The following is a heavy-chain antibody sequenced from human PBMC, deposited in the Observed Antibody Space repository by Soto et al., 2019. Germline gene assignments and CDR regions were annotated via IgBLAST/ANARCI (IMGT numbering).Heavy chain of an antibody. Sequence: PSETLSLTCTVSGGSISSYYWSWIRQIPGKGLEWIGYIYYSGGTNYNPSLKSRATISVDTSKNQFSLKLSSVTAADTAVYYCANSPLSGCCLFDDRGPGTLVTVSS. CDR1: GGSISSYY. J-gene: IGHJ4*02. CDR3: ANSPLSGCCLFDD. CDR2: IYYSGGT. V-gene: IGHV4-59*01. D-gene: IGHD3-22*01.